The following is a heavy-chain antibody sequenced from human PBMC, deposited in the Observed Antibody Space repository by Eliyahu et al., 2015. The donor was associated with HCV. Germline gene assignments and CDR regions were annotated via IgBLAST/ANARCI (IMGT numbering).Heavy chain of an antibody. CDR2: IHHTGTT. CDR1: GDSISDYY. CDR3: AKNLRYGFSYGAVLDFGMDV. D-gene: IGHD5-18*01. Sequence: QVQLQESGPGLVKPSETLSLTCSVFGDSISDYYWXWIRQPPGKRLEWIGYIHHTGTTDYNPSLESRVTISIDTSKRQVALKLTSVTAADTAVYFCAKNLRYGFSYGAVLDFGMDVWGQGTTVTVSS. V-gene: IGHV4-59*01. J-gene: IGHJ6*02.